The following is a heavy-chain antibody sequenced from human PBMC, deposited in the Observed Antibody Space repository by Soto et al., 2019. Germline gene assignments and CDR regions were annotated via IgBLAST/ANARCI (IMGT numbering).Heavy chain of an antibody. CDR1: GNRFTSYW. Sequence: PGESLKISCKGSGNRFTSYWIGWVWQMPGKGLEWMGIIYPGDSDTRYSPSFQGQVTISADKSISTAYLQWSSLKASDTAMYYCARHGRDGYNYGWFDPWGQGTLVTVSS. CDR3: ARHGRDGYNYGWFDP. J-gene: IGHJ5*02. CDR2: IYPGDSDT. D-gene: IGHD5-12*01. V-gene: IGHV5-51*01.